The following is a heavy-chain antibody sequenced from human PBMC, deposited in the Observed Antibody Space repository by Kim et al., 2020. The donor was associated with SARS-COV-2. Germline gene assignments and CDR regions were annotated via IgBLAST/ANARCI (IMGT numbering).Heavy chain of an antibody. Sequence: GGSLRLSCAASGFTFSSYSMNWVRQAPGKGLEWVSPISSSSSYIYYADSVKGRFTISRDNAKNSLYLQMNSLRAEDTAVYYCARFHLYYYYYGMDVWGQGTTVTVSS. CDR2: ISSSSSYI. CDR3: ARFHLYYYYYGMDV. D-gene: IGHD3-3*02. J-gene: IGHJ6*02. V-gene: IGHV3-21*01. CDR1: GFTFSSYS.